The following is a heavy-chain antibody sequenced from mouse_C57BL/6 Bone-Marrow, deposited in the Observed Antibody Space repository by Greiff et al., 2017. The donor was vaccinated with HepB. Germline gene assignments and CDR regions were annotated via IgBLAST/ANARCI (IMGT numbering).Heavy chain of an antibody. CDR2: IYPRSGNT. Sequence: VQLQQSGAELARPGASVKLSCKASGYTFTSYGISWVKQRTGQGLEWIGEIYPRSGNTYYNEKFKDKATLTADKSSSTAYMELRSLTSEDSAVYFCAMLNGFAYWGQGTLVTVSA. J-gene: IGHJ3*01. CDR3: AMLNGFAY. CDR1: GYTFTSYG. V-gene: IGHV1-81*01.